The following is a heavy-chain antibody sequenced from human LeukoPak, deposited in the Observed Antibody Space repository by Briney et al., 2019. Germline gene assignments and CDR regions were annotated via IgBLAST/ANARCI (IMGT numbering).Heavy chain of an antibody. CDR3: AREEPIRGVDY. CDR1: GFTFSSFE. V-gene: IGHV3-48*01. Sequence: PEGSLRLSCAASGFTFSSFEMNWVRQAPGKGLEWISYISSSSSTIYYADSVKGRFTISRDNAKNSLYLQMNSLRAEDTAVYYCAREEPIRGVDYWGQGTLVTVSS. D-gene: IGHD3-10*01. J-gene: IGHJ4*02. CDR2: ISSSSSTI.